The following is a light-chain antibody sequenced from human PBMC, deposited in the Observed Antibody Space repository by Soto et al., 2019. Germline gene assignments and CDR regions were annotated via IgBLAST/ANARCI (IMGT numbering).Light chain of an antibody. J-gene: IGLJ2*01. CDR3: GTWDSSLSAVV. CDR1: SSNIGNNY. V-gene: IGLV1-51*02. CDR2: ENN. Sequence: QAVVTQPPSVSAAPGQKVIISCSGSSSNIGNNYASWYQQLPGTAPKLLIYENNKRPSGIPDRFSGSKSGTSATLGITGLQTGDEADYYCGTWDSSLSAVVFGGGTKLTVL.